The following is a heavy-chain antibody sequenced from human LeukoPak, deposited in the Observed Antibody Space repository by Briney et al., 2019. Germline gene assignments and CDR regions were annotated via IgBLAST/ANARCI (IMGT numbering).Heavy chain of an antibody. CDR3: ATSPSGYLAFDY. D-gene: IGHD3-3*01. Sequence: ASVKVSCKASGYTFTSYGISWVRQAPGQGLEWMGWISAYNGNTNYAQKLQGRVTMTEDTSTDTAYMELSSLRSEDTAVYYCATSPSGYLAFDYWGQGTLVTVSS. J-gene: IGHJ4*02. CDR2: ISAYNGNT. CDR1: GYTFTSYG. V-gene: IGHV1-18*01.